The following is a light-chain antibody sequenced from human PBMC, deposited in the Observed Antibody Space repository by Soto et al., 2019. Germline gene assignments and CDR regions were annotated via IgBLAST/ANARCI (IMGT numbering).Light chain of an antibody. J-gene: IGLJ1*01. Sequence: QSALTQPASVSGSPGQSITISCTGTSSDVGGYKFVSWYQEHPGKAPKLMIYEVSNRPSGVSNRFSGSKSGNTASLTISGLQAEDEAAYYCCSYTSSSNYVLGNGTKLTVL. CDR2: EVS. CDR1: SSDVGGYKF. V-gene: IGLV2-14*01. CDR3: CSYTSSSNYV.